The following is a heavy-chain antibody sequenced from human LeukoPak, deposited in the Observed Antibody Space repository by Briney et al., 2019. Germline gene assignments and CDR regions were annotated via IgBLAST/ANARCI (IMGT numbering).Heavy chain of an antibody. CDR3: ARDQREQLEFDY. V-gene: IGHV1-18*01. Sequence: ASVKVFCKASGYTFTSYGISWVRQAPGQGLEWMGWISAYNGNTNYAQKLQGRVTMTTDTSTSTAYMELRSLRSDDTAVYYCARDQREQLEFDYWGQGTLVTVSS. CDR2: ISAYNGNT. D-gene: IGHD1-1*01. J-gene: IGHJ4*02. CDR1: GYTFTSYG.